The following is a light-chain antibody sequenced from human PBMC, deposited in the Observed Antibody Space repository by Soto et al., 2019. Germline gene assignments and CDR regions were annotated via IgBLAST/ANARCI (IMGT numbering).Light chain of an antibody. CDR3: SSYTSTRGV. V-gene: IGLV2-14*01. J-gene: IGLJ1*01. CDR1: SSDVGGYSY. CDR2: DVS. Sequence: HSVLTQPASVSGSPGQSITISCTGTSSDVGGYSYVSWYQQHPGKAPKLMIYDVSNRPSGVSNRFSGSKSGNTSSLTISGLQAEDEADYYCSSYTSTRGVFGTGTKVTVL.